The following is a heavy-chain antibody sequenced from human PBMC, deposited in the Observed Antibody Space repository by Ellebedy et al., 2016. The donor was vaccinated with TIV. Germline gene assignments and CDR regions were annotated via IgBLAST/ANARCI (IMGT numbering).Heavy chain of an antibody. CDR3: ATETYNDVDLDLWGIFDL. J-gene: IGHJ3*01. V-gene: IGHV3-66*01. CDR2: IAIDSTT. D-gene: IGHD7-27*01. Sequence: GESLKISCAASELTVTSTYMSWVRQAPGKGLEWVSTIAIDSTTYYADSVKGRFTISRDNSKKTLDIQMNSLRAEDTAVYFCATETYNDVDLDLWGIFDLWGQGTMVTVSS. CDR1: ELTVTSTY.